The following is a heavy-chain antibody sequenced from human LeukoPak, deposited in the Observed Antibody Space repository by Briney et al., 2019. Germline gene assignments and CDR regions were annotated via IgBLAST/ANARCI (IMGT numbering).Heavy chain of an antibody. CDR2: IYYSGST. V-gene: IGHV4-39*01. CDR1: GGSISSSSYY. D-gene: IGHD3-9*01. J-gene: IGHJ4*02. Sequence: PSETLSLTCTVSGGSISSSSYYWGWIRQPPGKGLEWIGSIYYSGSTYYNPSLKSRVTISVDTSKNQFSLKLSSVTAADTAVYYCARAERVYDILTGYHRLGAFDYWGQGTLVTVSS. CDR3: ARAERVYDILTGYHRLGAFDY.